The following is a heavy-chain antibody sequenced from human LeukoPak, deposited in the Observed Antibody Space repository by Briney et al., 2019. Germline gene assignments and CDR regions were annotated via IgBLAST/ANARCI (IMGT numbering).Heavy chain of an antibody. J-gene: IGHJ5*02. CDR2: MNPNSGNT. CDR3: ARGQEYYYDSSGPNWFDP. Sequence: ASVKVSCKASGYTFTSYDINWVRQATGQGPEWMGWMNPNSGNTGYAQKFQGRVTITRNTSISTAYMELSSLRSEDTAVYYCARGQEYYYDSSGPNWFDPWGQGTLVTVSS. D-gene: IGHD3-22*01. CDR1: GYTFTSYD. V-gene: IGHV1-8*03.